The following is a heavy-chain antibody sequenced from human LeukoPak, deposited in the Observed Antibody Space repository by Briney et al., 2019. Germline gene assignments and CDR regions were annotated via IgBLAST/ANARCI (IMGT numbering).Heavy chain of an antibody. D-gene: IGHD3-16*01. CDR2: IKQDGSEK. J-gene: IGHJ4*02. Sequence: GGSLRLSCAASGFTFSSYWMNWVRQASGKGLEWVANIKQDGSEKYYVDSVKGRFTISRDNAKNSLYLQMNSLRAEDTAVYYCARDALGAIDYDYWGQGTLVTVSS. V-gene: IGHV3-7*01. CDR3: ARDALGAIDYDY. CDR1: GFTFSSYW.